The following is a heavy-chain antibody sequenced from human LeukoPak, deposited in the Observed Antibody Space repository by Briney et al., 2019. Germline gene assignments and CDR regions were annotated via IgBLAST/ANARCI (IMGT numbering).Heavy chain of an antibody. CDR2: ISAYNGNT. CDR1: GYTFTSYG. J-gene: IGHJ4*02. V-gene: IGHV1-18*01. Sequence: ASVKVSCKASGYTFTSYGISWMRQAPGQGLEWMGWISAYNGNTNYAQKIKGRVTMTTETSTSTAYTDLRSRRSDDAAVYYCAGDVGYYYGSGSYSSDYWGQGTLVTVSS. D-gene: IGHD3-10*01. CDR3: AGDVGYYYGSGSYSSDY.